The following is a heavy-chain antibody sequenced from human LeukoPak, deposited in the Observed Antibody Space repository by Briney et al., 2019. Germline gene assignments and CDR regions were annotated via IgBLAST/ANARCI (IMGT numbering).Heavy chain of an antibody. CDR2: ISSSSSTI. CDR3: ARRSGLDY. V-gene: IGHV3-48*01. J-gene: IGHJ4*02. CDR1: GFTLSSYS. Sequence: PGVSLRPSCAAFGFTLSSYSMNWVRQAPGKGLEWVSYISSSSSTIYHADSVKGRFTISRDNAKNSLYLQMNSLRAEDTAVYYCARRSGLDYWGQGTLVTVSS.